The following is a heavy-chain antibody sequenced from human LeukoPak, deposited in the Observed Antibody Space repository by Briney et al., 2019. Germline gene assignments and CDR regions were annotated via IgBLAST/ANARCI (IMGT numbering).Heavy chain of an antibody. J-gene: IGHJ6*04. V-gene: IGHV3-48*03. CDR2: ISSSGSTI. Sequence: GGSLRLSCAASGFTFSSYEMNWVRQAPGKGLEWVSYISSSGSTIYYADSVKGRFTISRDNAKNSLYLQMNSLRAEDTAVYYCARAPLLWFGEYSYYYGMDVWGKGPTVTVSS. CDR1: GFTFSSYE. D-gene: IGHD3-10*01. CDR3: ARAPLLWFGEYSYYYGMDV.